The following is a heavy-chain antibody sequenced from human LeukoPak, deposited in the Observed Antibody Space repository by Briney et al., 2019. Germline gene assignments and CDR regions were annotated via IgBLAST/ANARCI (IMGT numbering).Heavy chain of an antibody. CDR3: ARDPYYGSGYYYYYYMDV. Sequence: SETLSLTCTVSGGSISSYYWSWIRQPAGKGREWIGRIYTSGSTNYNPSLKSRVTMSVDTSKNQFSLKLSSVTAADTAVYYCARDPYYGSGYYYYYYMDVWGKGTTVTVSS. D-gene: IGHD3-10*01. J-gene: IGHJ6*03. V-gene: IGHV4-4*07. CDR1: GGSISSYY. CDR2: IYTSGST.